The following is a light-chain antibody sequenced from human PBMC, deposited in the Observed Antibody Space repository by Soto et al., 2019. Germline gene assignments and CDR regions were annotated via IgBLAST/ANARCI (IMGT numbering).Light chain of an antibody. V-gene: IGKV3-20*01. J-gene: IGKJ1*01. CDR3: HQYASSPQT. CDR1: QSISSNY. Sequence: IVLAQSPGTLSLSPGDRATLSCRASQSISSNYLAWYQQKPGQAPRLLIYDASSRATGITDRFSGSGSGTDFTLTISRLEPEDFAVYYCHQYASSPQTFGQGTKVDIK. CDR2: DAS.